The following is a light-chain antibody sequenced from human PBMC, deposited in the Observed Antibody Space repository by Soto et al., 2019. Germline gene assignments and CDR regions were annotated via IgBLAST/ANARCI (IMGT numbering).Light chain of an antibody. V-gene: IGKV1-5*01. Sequence: DIQMTQSPSTLSASVGDRVTITCPASQSISRWLAWYQQKPGKAPKVLIWDASSLQRGVPSRFSGSGSGTEFTLTISSLQPDDFATYYCQQYNGYSPWTFGQGTKVEIK. CDR2: DAS. CDR3: QQYNGYSPWT. J-gene: IGKJ1*01. CDR1: QSISRW.